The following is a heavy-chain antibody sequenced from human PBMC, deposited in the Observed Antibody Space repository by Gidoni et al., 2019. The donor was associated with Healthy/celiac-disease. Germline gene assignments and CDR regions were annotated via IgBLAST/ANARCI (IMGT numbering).Heavy chain of an antibody. CDR3: ARVTSRGELRYVHRDYGMDV. J-gene: IGHJ6*02. CDR1: GFTFSSYA. V-gene: IGHV3-30-3*01. D-gene: IGHD1-26*01. Sequence: QVQLVESGGGVVQPGRSLRLAWAASGFTFSSYAMHWVRQAPGTGLEWGAVISYDGSNKYYADSVKGRFTISRDNSKNTLYLQMNSLRAEDTAVYYCARVTSRGELRYVHRDYGMDVWGQGTTVTVSS. CDR2: ISYDGSNK.